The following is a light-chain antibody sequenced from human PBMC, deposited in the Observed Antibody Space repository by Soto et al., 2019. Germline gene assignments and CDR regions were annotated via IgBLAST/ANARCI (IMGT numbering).Light chain of an antibody. CDR3: QQYYSSPRGT. J-gene: IGKJ1*01. Sequence: EIVITQSPATRSVSPGERATLTCRASQSVSRNLAWYQQKPGQAPRLLIYGASTRATGIPARLSGSRSGTELTLTISSLQSADFAAYYCQQYYSSPRGTFGQGTKVDIK. CDR1: QSVSRN. V-gene: IGKV3-15*01. CDR2: GAS.